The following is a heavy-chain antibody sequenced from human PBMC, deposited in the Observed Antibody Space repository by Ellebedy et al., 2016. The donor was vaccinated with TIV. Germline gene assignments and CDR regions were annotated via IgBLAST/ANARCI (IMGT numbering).Heavy chain of an antibody. CDR1: GGSISSSNW. CDR3: ARDDVVVVTAIRDYYYYYGMDV. Sequence: SETLSLXXAVSGGSISSSNWWSWVRKPPGKGLEWIGEIYHSGSTNYKPSLKSRVTISVDKSKNQFSLKLSSVTAADTAVYYCARDDVVVVTAIRDYYYYYGMDVWGQGTTVTVSS. D-gene: IGHD2-21*02. J-gene: IGHJ6*02. CDR2: IYHSGST. V-gene: IGHV4-4*02.